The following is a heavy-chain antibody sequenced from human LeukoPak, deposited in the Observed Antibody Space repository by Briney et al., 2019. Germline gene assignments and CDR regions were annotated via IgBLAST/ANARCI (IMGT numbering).Heavy chain of an antibody. V-gene: IGHV3-30-3*01. CDR1: GFTFSSYA. Sequence: GGSLRLSCAASGFTFSSYAMHWVRQAPGKGLEWVAVISYDGSNKYYADSVKGRFTISRDNSKNTLYLQMNSLRAEDTAVYYCAGSGITMVRGVISKGPSDAFDIWGQGTMVTVSS. J-gene: IGHJ3*02. D-gene: IGHD3-10*01. CDR3: AGSGITMVRGVISKGPSDAFDI. CDR2: ISYDGSNK.